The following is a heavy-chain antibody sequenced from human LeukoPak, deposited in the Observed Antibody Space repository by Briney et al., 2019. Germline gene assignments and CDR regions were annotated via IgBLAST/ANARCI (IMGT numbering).Heavy chain of an antibody. CDR2: IYDSGST. V-gene: IGHV4-59*08. CDR1: GGSISRYY. Sequence: SETLSLTCTMSGGSISRYYWSWIRQPPGKGLEWIAYIYDSGSTNYNPSLESRVTMSVDTSKNQFSLKLRSVTAADTAVYYCARPGVGSGCYGAFDIWGLGTMVTVSS. CDR3: ARPGVGSGCYGAFDI. J-gene: IGHJ3*02. D-gene: IGHD2-2*01.